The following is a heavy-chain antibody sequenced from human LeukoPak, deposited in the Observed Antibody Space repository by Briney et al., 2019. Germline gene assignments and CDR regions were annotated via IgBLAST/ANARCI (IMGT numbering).Heavy chain of an antibody. Sequence: GGSLRLSCAASGFTFSSYGMHWVRQAPGKGPEWVSFIRYDGSNEYYADSVRGRFTISRDNSKNTLYLQMNSLRAEDTAVYYCAKGFKWGLWGQGTLVTVSS. V-gene: IGHV3-30*02. CDR2: IRYDGSNE. J-gene: IGHJ4*02. CDR3: AKGFKWGL. D-gene: IGHD3-16*01. CDR1: GFTFSSYG.